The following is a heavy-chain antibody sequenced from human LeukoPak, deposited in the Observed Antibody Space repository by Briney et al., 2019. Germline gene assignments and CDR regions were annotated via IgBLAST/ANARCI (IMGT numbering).Heavy chain of an antibody. CDR3: AKDIGDILTGYYHGMDV. D-gene: IGHD3-9*01. CDR2: ISGDGGST. CDR1: GFTFDDYA. V-gene: IGHV3-43*02. J-gene: IGHJ6*02. Sequence: GGSLRLSCAASGFTFDDYAMHWVRQAPGKGLEWVSLISGDGGSTYYADSVKGRFTISRDNSKNSLYLQMNSLRTEDTALYYCAKDIGDILTGYYHGMDVWGQGTTVTVSS.